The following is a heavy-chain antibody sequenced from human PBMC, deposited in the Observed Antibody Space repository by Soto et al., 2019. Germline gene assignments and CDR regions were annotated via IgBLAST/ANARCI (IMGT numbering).Heavy chain of an antibody. CDR2: IYHAGST. J-gene: IGHJ4*02. D-gene: IGHD2-21*01. CDR3: ARGPPIVGNTTPLDS. Sequence: LSLTCTVSGGSITNSNWWSWVRLPPAKGLEWIGDIYHAGSTKYNPSLERRVTMSVDTSNNQFALTLTSVTAADTAVYFCARGPPIVGNTTPLDSWGQGTLVTVSS. V-gene: IGHV4-4*01. CDR1: GGSITNSNW.